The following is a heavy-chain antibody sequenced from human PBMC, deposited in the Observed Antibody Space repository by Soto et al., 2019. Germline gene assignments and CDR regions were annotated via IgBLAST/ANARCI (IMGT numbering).Heavy chain of an antibody. CDR1: GFTFSSYW. D-gene: IGHD3-3*01. V-gene: IGHV3-74*01. CDR3: ARDHTRFLEWPHQAGGMDV. Sequence: QAGGSLRLSCAASGFTFSSYWMHWVRQAPGKGLVWVSRINSDGSSTSYADSVKGRFTISRDNAKNTLYLQMNSLRAEDTAVYYCARDHTRFLEWPHQAGGMDVWGQGTTVTVSS. CDR2: INSDGSST. J-gene: IGHJ6*02.